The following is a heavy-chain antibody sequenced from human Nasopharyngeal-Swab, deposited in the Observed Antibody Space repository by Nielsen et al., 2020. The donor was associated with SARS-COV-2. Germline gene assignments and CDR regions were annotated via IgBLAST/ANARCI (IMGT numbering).Heavy chain of an antibody. CDR3: ARRGLAVADFDL. J-gene: IGHJ2*01. V-gene: IGHV4-61*01. CDR1: GGSVSSGSYY. CDR2: IYYSGST. Sequence: SETLSLTCTVSGGSVSSGSYYWSWIRQPPGKGLEWIGYIYYSGSTNYNPSLKSRVTISVDTSNNQFSLKVRSVTATDTAAYYCARRGLAVADFDLWGRGTLVTVSS. D-gene: IGHD6-19*01.